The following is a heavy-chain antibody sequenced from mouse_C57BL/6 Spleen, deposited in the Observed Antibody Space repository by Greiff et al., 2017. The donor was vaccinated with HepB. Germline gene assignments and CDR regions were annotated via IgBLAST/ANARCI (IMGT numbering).Heavy chain of an antibody. V-gene: IGHV1-72*01. Sequence: VQLQQPGAELVKPGASVKLSCKASGYTFTSYWMHWVKQRPGRGLEWIGRIDPNSGGTKYNEKFKSKATLPVDKPSSTAYMQLSSLTSVDSAVYYCARSVTTTYYYAMDYWGQGTSVTVSS. CDR2: IDPNSGGT. CDR1: GYTFTSYW. D-gene: IGHD2-3*01. J-gene: IGHJ4*01. CDR3: ARSVTTTYYYAMDY.